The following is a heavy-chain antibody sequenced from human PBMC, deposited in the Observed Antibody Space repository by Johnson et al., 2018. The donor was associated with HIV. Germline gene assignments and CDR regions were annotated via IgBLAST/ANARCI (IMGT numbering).Heavy chain of an antibody. CDR2: IWYDGSNK. D-gene: IGHD6-6*01. CDR1: GFTFSSYG. V-gene: IGHV3-33*01. Sequence: QMLLVESGGGVVQPGRSLRLSCEASGFTFSSYGMHWVRQAPGKGLELVAVIWYDGSNKYYADSVKGRFTISRDNSKNTLYLQMNSLRAEDTAVYYCATLEYSSSPGGYGAFDIWGQGTMVTVSS. J-gene: IGHJ3*02. CDR3: ATLEYSSSPGGYGAFDI.